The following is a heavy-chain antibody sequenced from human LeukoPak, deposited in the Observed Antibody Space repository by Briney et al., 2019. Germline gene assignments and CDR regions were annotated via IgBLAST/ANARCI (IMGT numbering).Heavy chain of an antibody. CDR3: ARDRRSGLGHAFDI. D-gene: IGHD3-3*01. J-gene: IGHJ3*02. Sequence: GGSLRLSCAASGFTFTDYYMTWIRQAPGKGLEWVSYISTSGTNIYYADSVKGRFTISRDNTRKSLYLQINNLRAEDTAVYYCARDRRSGLGHAFDIWGQGTMVTVSS. CDR1: GFTFTDYY. V-gene: IGHV3-11*01. CDR2: ISTSGTNI.